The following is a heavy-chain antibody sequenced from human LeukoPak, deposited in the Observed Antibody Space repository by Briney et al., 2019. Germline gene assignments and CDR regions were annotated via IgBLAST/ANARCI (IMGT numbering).Heavy chain of an antibody. J-gene: IGHJ4*02. CDR2: IYPGDSDT. Sequence: GESLKISCKGPRHSFHSHWIGWVRQMPGKGLEWMGIIYPGDSDTRYSPSFQGQVTISADKSISTAYLQWSSLKASDSAIYYCARPSYFDTSGSPDHWGQGTLVTVSS. D-gene: IGHD3-22*01. CDR1: RHSFHSHW. V-gene: IGHV5-51*01. CDR3: ARPSYFDTSGSPDH.